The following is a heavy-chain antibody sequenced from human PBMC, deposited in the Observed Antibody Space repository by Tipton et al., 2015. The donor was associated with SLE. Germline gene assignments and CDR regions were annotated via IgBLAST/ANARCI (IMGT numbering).Heavy chain of an antibody. CDR3: ARAGDILTGSSDAFDI. J-gene: IGHJ3*02. D-gene: IGHD3-9*01. CDR2: IYPGDSDT. V-gene: IGHV5-51*03. CDR1: GYSFTSYW. Sequence: VQLVQSGAEVKKPGESLKISCKGSGYSFTSYWIGWVRLMPGKGLEWMGIIYPGDSDTRYSPSFQGQVPIPADKSTSTAYLQWSSLKASDTAMYYCARAGDILTGSSDAFDIWGQGTMVTVSS.